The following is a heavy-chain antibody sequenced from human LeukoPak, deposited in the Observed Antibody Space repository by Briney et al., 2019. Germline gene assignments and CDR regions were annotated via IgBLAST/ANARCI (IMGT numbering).Heavy chain of an antibody. CDR2: ISYDGSNK. D-gene: IGHD5-18*01. V-gene: IGHV3-30-3*01. CDR3: ARAPWIRVFDY. CDR1: GFTFSSYA. Sequence: GGSLRLSCAASGFTFSSYAMHWVRQAPGKGLEWVAVISYDGSNKYYADSVKGRFTISRDNSKNTLYLQMNSLRAEDTAVYYCARAPWIRVFDYWGQGTLVTVSS. J-gene: IGHJ4*02.